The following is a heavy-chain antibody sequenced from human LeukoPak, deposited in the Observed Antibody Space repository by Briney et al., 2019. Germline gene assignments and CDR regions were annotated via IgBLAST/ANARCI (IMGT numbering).Heavy chain of an antibody. Sequence: ASVKVSCKASGYTFTGYYMHWVRQAPGQGLEWMGRINPNSGGTNYAQKFQGRVTMTRDTSISTAYMELSRLRSDDTAVHYCARPSYSSYGMDVWGQGTTVTVSS. CDR3: ARPSYSSYGMDV. V-gene: IGHV1-2*06. CDR1: GYTFTGYY. D-gene: IGHD5-18*01. CDR2: INPNSGGT. J-gene: IGHJ6*02.